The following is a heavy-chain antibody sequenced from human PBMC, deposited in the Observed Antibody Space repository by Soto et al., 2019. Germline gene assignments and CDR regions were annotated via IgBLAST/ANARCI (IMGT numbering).Heavy chain of an antibody. D-gene: IGHD6-6*01. Sequence: QVQLVESGGGVVQPGRSLRLSCAAFGFTFSSYAMHWVRQAPGKGLEWVAVISYDGSNKYYADSVKGRFTISRDNSKNTLYLQMNSLRAEDTAVYYCARDSLAARLAFDIWGQGTMVTVSS. CDR2: ISYDGSNK. CDR3: ARDSLAARLAFDI. V-gene: IGHV3-30-3*01. J-gene: IGHJ3*02. CDR1: GFTFSSYA.